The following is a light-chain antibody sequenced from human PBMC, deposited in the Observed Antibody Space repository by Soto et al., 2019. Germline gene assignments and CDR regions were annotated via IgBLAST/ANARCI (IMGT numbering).Light chain of an antibody. CDR3: SSFTTLSTYV. Sequence: QSVLTQPPSVSGSPGQSVAISCSGTSSDVGSYNRVSWYQQLPGTAPKLMIYDVSNRPSGVPDRFSGSKSGNTASLTISGLQAEDEADYYCSSFTTLSTYVFGTGTKVTVL. CDR2: DVS. CDR1: SSDVGSYNR. J-gene: IGLJ1*01. V-gene: IGLV2-18*02.